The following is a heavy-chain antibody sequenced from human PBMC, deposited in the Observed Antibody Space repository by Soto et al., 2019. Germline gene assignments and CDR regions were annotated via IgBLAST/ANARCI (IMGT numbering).Heavy chain of an antibody. D-gene: IGHD3-16*01. V-gene: IGHV1-18*01. Sequence: QVQLVQSGAEVKNPGASVKVSCKASGYTFTRYGIGWARQAPGQGLEWRGWINTYNGNTNYAQNVQGRVTPTTGTSTSTAYMELRSLRSNDTAIYYCAMVDVYVTPSPQDVWGQGTTVIVSS. CDR3: AMVDVYVTPSPQDV. CDR2: INTYNGNT. CDR1: GYTFTRYG. J-gene: IGHJ6*02.